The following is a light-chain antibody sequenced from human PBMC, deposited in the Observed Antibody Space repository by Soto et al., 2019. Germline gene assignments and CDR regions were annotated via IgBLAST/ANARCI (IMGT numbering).Light chain of an antibody. J-gene: IGKJ4*01. V-gene: IGKV3-11*01. CDR3: QHRSNWPPSLS. CDR2: DAS. CDR1: QSVCYF. Sequence: EIVLTQSPAHLSLSPGERDTLSCRASQSVCYFLAWYQQTPGQAPRLLIYDASNRATGVPARFTGSGSGTGCALTISSLEPEDCAVYYCQHRSNWPPSLSFGGGTRLEI.